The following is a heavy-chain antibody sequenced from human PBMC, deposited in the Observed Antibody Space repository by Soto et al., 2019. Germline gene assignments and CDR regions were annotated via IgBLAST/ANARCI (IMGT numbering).Heavy chain of an antibody. CDR1: GFTFSSYE. J-gene: IGHJ6*02. V-gene: IGHV3-48*03. CDR2: ISSSGSTI. Sequence: EVQLVESGGGLVQPGGSLRVSCAASGFTFSSYEMNWVRQAPGKGLEWVSYISSSGSTIYYADSVKGRFTTSRDNAKNSLYLQMSSLRAEDTAVYYCAKAVLSGYYYDGMDVWGQGTTVTVSS. CDR3: AKAVLSGYYYDGMDV. D-gene: IGHD6-6*01.